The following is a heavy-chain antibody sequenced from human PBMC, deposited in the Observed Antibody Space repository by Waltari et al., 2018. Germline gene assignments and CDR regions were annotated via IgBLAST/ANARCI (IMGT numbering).Heavy chain of an antibody. J-gene: IGHJ4*02. Sequence: QFQLVESGGGVVQPGRSLRLSCAASGFIFGNCNMHWVRQTPGQGLQWVAAISHDGSNKDYADSVKSRFTVSRDNSNNTLYLQINSLRADDTGIYFCVKYSGFDYFFDYWGQGTLVIVSS. V-gene: IGHV3-30*18. CDR3: VKYSGFDYFFDY. D-gene: IGHD5-12*01. CDR2: ISHDGSNK. CDR1: GFIFGNCN.